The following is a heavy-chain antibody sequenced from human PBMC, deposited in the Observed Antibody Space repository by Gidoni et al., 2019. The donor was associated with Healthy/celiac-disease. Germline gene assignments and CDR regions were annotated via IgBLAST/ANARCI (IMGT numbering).Heavy chain of an antibody. CDR3: ARQWVIEFDY. V-gene: IGHV5-51*01. CDR1: GYSFTSYW. Sequence: EVQLVQPGAEVKKPGESLKISCKGAGYSFTSYWIRWVRLRPGTGLECMVISSPGDSDTRDSPSLQVHVTISADKSIITAYLQWSSLKASDTAMYYCARQWVIEFDYWVQGTLVTVSS. J-gene: IGHJ4*02. D-gene: IGHD1-26*01. CDR2: SSPGDSDT.